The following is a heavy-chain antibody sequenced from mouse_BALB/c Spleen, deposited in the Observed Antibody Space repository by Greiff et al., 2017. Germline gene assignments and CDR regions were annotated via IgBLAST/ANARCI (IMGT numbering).Heavy chain of an antibody. CDR2: IYPSDSYT. CDR3: TRQLGLRRDWFAY. V-gene: IGHV1-69*02. Sequence: QVQLQQPGAELVRPGASVKLSCKASGYTFTSYWINWVKQRPGQGLEWIGNIYPSDSYTNYNQKFKDKATLTVDKSSSTAYMQLSSPTSEDSAVYYCTRQLGLRRDWFAYWGQGTLVTVSA. CDR1: GYTFTSYW. J-gene: IGHJ3*01. D-gene: IGHD3-1*01.